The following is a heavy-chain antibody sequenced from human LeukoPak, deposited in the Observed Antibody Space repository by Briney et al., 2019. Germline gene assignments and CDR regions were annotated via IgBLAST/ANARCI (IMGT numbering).Heavy chain of an antibody. CDR3: ARVRSGSDDWVDP. CDR2: IDTVGSTT. D-gene: IGHD1-26*01. Sequence: GGSLRLSCAASGFTFSAYWMHWVRHAPGKGLVWVSRIDTVGSTTTYADSVKGRFTISRDNAKNTLHLQMSSLTAEDTGVYYCARVRSGSDDWVDPWGQGTLVTVSS. J-gene: IGHJ5*02. V-gene: IGHV3-74*03. CDR1: GFTFSAYW.